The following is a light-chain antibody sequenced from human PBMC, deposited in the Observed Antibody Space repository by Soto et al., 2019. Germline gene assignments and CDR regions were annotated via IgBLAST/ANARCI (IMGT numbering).Light chain of an antibody. Sequence: EIVMTQSPATLSVSPGERATLSCRASQSVRNNLAWYQQKPGQAPRLLIHGASTRATGIPARFSGGGSGTEFTLTISSLQSEDFAVYYCQQYDNWPPWTFGQGTKVEIK. J-gene: IGKJ1*01. CDR2: GAS. CDR3: QQYDNWPPWT. V-gene: IGKV3-15*01. CDR1: QSVRNN.